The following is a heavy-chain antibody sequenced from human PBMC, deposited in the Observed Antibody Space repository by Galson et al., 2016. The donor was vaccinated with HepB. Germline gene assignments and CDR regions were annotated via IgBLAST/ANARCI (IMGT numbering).Heavy chain of an antibody. Sequence: SLRLSCAASGFTFSRYGMHWVRQAPGKGLEWVALIWYDGSNKYYADSVKGRFTISRDNSKNTVYLQMNSLRVEDTALYYCARALQWLALDYWGQGTLVTVSS. CDR2: IWYDGSNK. CDR1: GFTFSRYG. CDR3: ARALQWLALDY. D-gene: IGHD6-19*01. V-gene: IGHV3-33*01. J-gene: IGHJ4*02.